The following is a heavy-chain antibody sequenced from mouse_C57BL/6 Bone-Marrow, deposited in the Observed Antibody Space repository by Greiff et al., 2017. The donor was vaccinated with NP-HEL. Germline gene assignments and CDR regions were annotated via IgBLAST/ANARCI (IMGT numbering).Heavy chain of an antibody. J-gene: IGHJ2*01. CDR1: GFTFSSYA. D-gene: IGHD6-1*01. CDR3: AREGSAVVAHFDD. V-gene: IGHV5S21*01. CDR2: ISSGGDYI. Sequence: EVKVEESGEGLVKPGGSLKLSCAASGFTFSSYAMSWVRQTPEKRLEWVAYISSGGDYIYYADTVKGRFTMTRDNARSTLYLQMSSLKSEDTAVYYCAREGSAVVAHFDDWGQGTTLTVSS.